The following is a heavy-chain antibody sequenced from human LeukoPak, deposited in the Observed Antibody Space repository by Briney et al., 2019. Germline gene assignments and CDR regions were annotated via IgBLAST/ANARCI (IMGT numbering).Heavy chain of an antibody. Sequence: ASVKVSCKASGGTFSSYAISWVRQAPGQGLEWMGGIIPIFGTANYAQKFQGRVTITADKSTSTAYMELSSLRSEDTAVYYCARSPGYSSGWPYYYFDYWGQGTLVTVSS. V-gene: IGHV1-69*06. D-gene: IGHD6-19*01. CDR1: GGTFSSYA. J-gene: IGHJ4*02. CDR3: ARSPGYSSGWPYYYFDY. CDR2: IIPIFGTA.